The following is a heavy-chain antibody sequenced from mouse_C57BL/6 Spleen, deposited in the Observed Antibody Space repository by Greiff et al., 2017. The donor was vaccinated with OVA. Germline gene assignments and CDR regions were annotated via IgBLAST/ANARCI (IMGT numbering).Heavy chain of an antibody. J-gene: IGHJ4*01. V-gene: IGHV1-69*01. D-gene: IGHD1-1*01. CDR3: ARGGSRGYYAMDY. CDR2: IDPSDSYT. Sequence: QVQLQQPGAELVMPGASVKLSCKASGYTFTSYWMHWVKQRPGQGLEWIGEIDPSDSYTNYNQKFKGKSTLTVDKSSSTAYMQLSSLTSEDSAVYYCARGGSRGYYAMDYWGQGTSVTVSS. CDR1: GYTFTSYW.